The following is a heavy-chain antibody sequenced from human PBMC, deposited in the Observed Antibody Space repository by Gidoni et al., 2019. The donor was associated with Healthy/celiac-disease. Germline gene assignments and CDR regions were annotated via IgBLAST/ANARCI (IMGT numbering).Heavy chain of an antibody. CDR3: ARDLGGYYDFWSGYTRYYYYGMDV. CDR1: GYTFPSYY. V-gene: IGHV1-46*01. CDR2: INPSGGST. J-gene: IGHJ6*02. D-gene: IGHD3-3*01. Sequence: QVQLVQSGAEVKKPGASVKVSCKASGYTFPSYYMHWVRQAPGQGLEWMGIINPSGGSTSYAQKFQGRVTMTRDTSTSTVYMELSSLRSEDTAVYYCARDLGGYYDFWSGYTRYYYYGMDVWGQGTTVTVSS.